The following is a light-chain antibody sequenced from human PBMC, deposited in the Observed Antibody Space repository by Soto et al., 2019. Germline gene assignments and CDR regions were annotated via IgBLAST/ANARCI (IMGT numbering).Light chain of an antibody. J-gene: IGKJ3*01. CDR1: QSVLYSSNNKNY. Sequence: DIVMTQSPDSLAVSLGERATINCKSSQSVLYSSNNKNYLAWYQQKPGQPPTLLIYWASTRESGVPDRFSGSGSGTDFTLTISSLQAEDVAFYYCQQYYSTPVTFGPGTKVDLK. V-gene: IGKV4-1*01. CDR3: QQYYSTPVT. CDR2: WAS.